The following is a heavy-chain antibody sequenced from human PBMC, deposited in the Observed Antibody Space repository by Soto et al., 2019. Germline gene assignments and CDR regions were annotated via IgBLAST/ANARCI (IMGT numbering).Heavy chain of an antibody. Sequence: SETLSLTCTVSGGSVSSGSYYWSWIRQPPGKGLEWIGYIYYSGSTNYNPSLKIRVTISVDTSKNQFSLKLSSVTAADTAVYYCAREDHQLLYVDPWGQGTLVTVSS. CDR3: AREDHQLLYVDP. CDR1: GGSVSSGSYY. D-gene: IGHD2-2*02. CDR2: IYYSGST. V-gene: IGHV4-61*01. J-gene: IGHJ5*02.